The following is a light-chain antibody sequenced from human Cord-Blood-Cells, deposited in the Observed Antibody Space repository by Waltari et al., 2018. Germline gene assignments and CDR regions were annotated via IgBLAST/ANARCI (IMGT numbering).Light chain of an antibody. Sequence: EIVLTPSLATLSLSPGERATLSCRASQSVSSYLAWYQQKPGQAPRLLIYDASNRSTGIPARFSGSGSGTDFTLTISSLEPEDFAVYYCQQRSNWPITFGQGTRLEIK. CDR3: QQRSNWPIT. CDR1: QSVSSY. V-gene: IGKV3-11*01. J-gene: IGKJ5*01. CDR2: DAS.